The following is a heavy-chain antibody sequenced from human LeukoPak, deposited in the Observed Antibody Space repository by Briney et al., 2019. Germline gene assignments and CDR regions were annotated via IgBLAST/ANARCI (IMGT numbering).Heavy chain of an antibody. CDR1: GYTFTGYH. D-gene: IGHD6-13*01. V-gene: IGHV1-18*04. J-gene: IGHJ4*02. CDR3: ARVSKYSSSWYYFDY. CDR2: ISAYNGNT. Sequence: ASVKVSCKVSGYTFTGYHMHWVRQAPGQGLEWMGWISAYNGNTNYAQKLQGRVTMTTDTSTSTAYMELRSLRSDDTAVYYCARVSKYSSSWYYFDYWGQGTLVTVSS.